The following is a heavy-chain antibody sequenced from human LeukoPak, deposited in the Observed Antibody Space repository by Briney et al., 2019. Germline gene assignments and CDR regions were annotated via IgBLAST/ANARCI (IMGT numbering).Heavy chain of an antibody. CDR1: GFTFSYYS. V-gene: IGHV3-48*01. Sequence: GGSLRLSCATSGFTFSYYSMHWVRQAPGRGLEWVSYISNSGRTIYYADSVKGRFTISRDNAKNSVYLQMNSLRAEDTAVYYCAREIRDRYGDYYFDYWGQGTLVTVSS. CDR2: ISNSGRTI. D-gene: IGHD4-17*01. CDR3: AREIRDRYGDYYFDY. J-gene: IGHJ4*02.